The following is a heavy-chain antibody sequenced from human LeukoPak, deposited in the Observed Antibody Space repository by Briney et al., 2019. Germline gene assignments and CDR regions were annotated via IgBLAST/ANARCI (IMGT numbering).Heavy chain of an antibody. J-gene: IGHJ4*02. Sequence: GRSLRLSCAASGFTFSSYGMHWVRQSPGKGLEWVAVISYDGSNKYYADSVKGRFTISRDNSKNTLYLQMNSLRAEDTAVYYCARVYSSGWEFDYWGQGTLVTVSS. CDR3: ARVYSSGWEFDY. D-gene: IGHD6-19*01. CDR1: GFTFSSYG. CDR2: ISYDGSNK. V-gene: IGHV3-30*03.